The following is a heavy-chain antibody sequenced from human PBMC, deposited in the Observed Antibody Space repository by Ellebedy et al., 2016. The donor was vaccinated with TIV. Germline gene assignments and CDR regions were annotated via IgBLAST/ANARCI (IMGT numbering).Heavy chain of an antibody. CDR3: ASTSSGWEFSYFDY. V-gene: IGHV3-30-3*01. D-gene: IGHD6-19*01. CDR1: GFTFSSYA. Sequence: GGSLRLXXAASGFTFSSYAMHWVRQAPGKGLEWVAVISYDGSNKYYADSVKGRFTISRDNSKNTLYLQMNSLRAEDTAVYYCASTSSGWEFSYFDYWGQGTLVTVSS. J-gene: IGHJ4*02. CDR2: ISYDGSNK.